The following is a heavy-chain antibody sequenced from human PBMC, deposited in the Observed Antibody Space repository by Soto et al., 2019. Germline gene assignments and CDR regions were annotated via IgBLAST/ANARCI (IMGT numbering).Heavy chain of an antibody. Sequence: GGSLRLSCVGSGFTFEDSAMHWVRQGPGKGLEWVSGIGWNSDIKEYADSVRGRFSISRDNVKSSLYLQMNSLRAEDTAVYYCAREGGITMIVVVITNDAFDIWGQGTMVTVSS. CDR1: GFTFEDSA. CDR3: AREGGITMIVVVITNDAFDI. CDR2: IGWNSDIK. J-gene: IGHJ3*02. D-gene: IGHD3-22*01. V-gene: IGHV3-9*01.